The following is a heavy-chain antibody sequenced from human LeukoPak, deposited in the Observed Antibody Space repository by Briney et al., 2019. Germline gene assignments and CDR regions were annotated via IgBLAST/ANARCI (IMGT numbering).Heavy chain of an antibody. CDR1: GFNFKTYS. V-gene: IGHV3-30*04. D-gene: IGHD2-15*01. Sequence: GRSLRLSCAASGFNFKTYSMHWVRQATGKGLEWVAVITYDGSNKYYADSVKGRVTISRDNSKKTLYLQMDNLIGEDTAVYYCVSQEVVPHWGQGTLVSVSS. CDR2: ITYDGSNK. J-gene: IGHJ4*02. CDR3: VSQEVVPH.